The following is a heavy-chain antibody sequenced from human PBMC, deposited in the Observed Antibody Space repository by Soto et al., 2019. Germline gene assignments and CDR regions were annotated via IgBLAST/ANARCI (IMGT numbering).Heavy chain of an antibody. D-gene: IGHD3-22*01. Sequence: QVQLVQSGAEVKKPGSSVKVSCKASGGTFSSYAISWVRQAPGQGLEWMGGIIPIFGTANYAQKFQGRVTITADESTRTANMELSSLRSEDTAVYYCARDSSGYSQGRVEYFQHWGQGTLVTVSS. CDR3: ARDSSGYSQGRVEYFQH. CDR1: GGTFSSYA. J-gene: IGHJ1*01. V-gene: IGHV1-69*12. CDR2: IIPIFGTA.